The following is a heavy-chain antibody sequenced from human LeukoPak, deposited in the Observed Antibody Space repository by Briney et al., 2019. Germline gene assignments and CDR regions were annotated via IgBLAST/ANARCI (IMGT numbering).Heavy chain of an antibody. CDR2: IYPGDSDT. V-gene: IGHV5-51*01. J-gene: IGHJ6*03. CDR1: GYRFTSYW. CDR3: ARVVAVTFSYYYMDV. Sequence: GESLKISCQGSGYRFTSYWIGWVRQMPGKGLEWMGIIYPGDSDTRYSPSFQGQVTISADKSISTAYLQCSSLKASDTAMYYCARVVAVTFSYYYMDVWGKGTTVTVSS. D-gene: IGHD2-15*01.